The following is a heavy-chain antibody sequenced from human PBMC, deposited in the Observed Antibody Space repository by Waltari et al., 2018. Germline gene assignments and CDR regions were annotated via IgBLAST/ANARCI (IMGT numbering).Heavy chain of an antibody. CDR2: MNPNSGNT. D-gene: IGHD3-3*01. CDR3: ARGHMYYDFWSGGGLN. Sequence: QVQLVQSGAEVKKPGASVKVSCKASGYTFTSSDINWMRQATGQGLEWMGWMNPNSGNTGDAQKFQGRVTMTRNTSISTAYMELSSLGSEDTAVYYCARGHMYYDFWSGGGLNWGQGTLVTVSS. V-gene: IGHV1-8*01. CDR1: GYTFTSSD. J-gene: IGHJ4*02.